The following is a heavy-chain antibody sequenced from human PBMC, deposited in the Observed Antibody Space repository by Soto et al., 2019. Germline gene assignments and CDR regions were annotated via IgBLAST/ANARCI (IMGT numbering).Heavy chain of an antibody. V-gene: IGHV3-9*01. CDR1: GFTFDDYA. CDR2: ITWNSGYI. Sequence: PWGSLRLSCAASGFTFDDYAMHWFRQAPGKGLEWVSYITWNSGYIGYADSVKGRFTISRDNANNSLYLQMNSLKPEDTAFYYLSKALYGSRSIPIDYRGQGTLVTVSS. D-gene: IGHD6-13*01. CDR3: SKALYGSRSIPIDY. J-gene: IGHJ4*02.